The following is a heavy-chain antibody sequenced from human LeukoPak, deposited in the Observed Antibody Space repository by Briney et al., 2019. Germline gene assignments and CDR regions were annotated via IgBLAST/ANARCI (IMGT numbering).Heavy chain of an antibody. D-gene: IGHD1-26*01. J-gene: IGHJ4*02. V-gene: IGHV3-21*01. Sequence: PGGSLRLSCAAAGFTFSSYTMNWVRQAPGKGLEWGSSISSTNTYIYYADSVKGRFTMSRDNAKNSLYLQMNSLRVEDTAVYYCARGTLGVNPDIFEEWGQGTLVTVSS. CDR2: ISSTNTYI. CDR1: GFTFSSYT. CDR3: ARGTLGVNPDIFEE.